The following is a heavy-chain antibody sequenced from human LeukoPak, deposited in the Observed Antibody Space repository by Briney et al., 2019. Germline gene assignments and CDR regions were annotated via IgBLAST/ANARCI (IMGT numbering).Heavy chain of an antibody. D-gene: IGHD6-13*01. CDR2: ICDKVSNK. CDR3: AREVGSSSWFTDYYYYGMDV. V-gene: IGHV3-33*07. CDR1: VDTSTIYI. J-gene: IGHJ6*02. Sequence: GGALRHSPVPPVDTSTIYIICSGRERLEKRRWRGSDICDKVSNKYYADSVKGRFTISRDNSKNTLYLQMNSLRAEDTAVYYCAREVGSSSWFTDYYYYGMDVWGQGTTVTVSS.